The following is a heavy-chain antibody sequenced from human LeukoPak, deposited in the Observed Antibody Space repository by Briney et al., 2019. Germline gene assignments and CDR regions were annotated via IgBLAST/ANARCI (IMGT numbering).Heavy chain of an antibody. V-gene: IGHV3-21*01. CDR1: GFTFTYYA. Sequence: PGRSLRLSCAVSGFTFTYYAMHWVRQAPGKGLEWVSSISSSSSYIYYADSVKGRLTISRDNAKNSLYLQMNSLRAEDTAVYYCARDLAYCSSTSCYAYWFDPWGQGTLVTVSS. J-gene: IGHJ5*02. CDR2: ISSSSSYI. D-gene: IGHD2-2*01. CDR3: ARDLAYCSSTSCYAYWFDP.